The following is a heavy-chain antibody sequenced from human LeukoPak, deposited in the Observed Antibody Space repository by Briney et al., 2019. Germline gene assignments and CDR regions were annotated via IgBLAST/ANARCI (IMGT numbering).Heavy chain of an antibody. CDR2: LWYDGTNK. CDR1: GFTFSSYG. J-gene: IGHJ6*02. CDR3: ARCIAAAGDYYYYGMDV. Sequence: PGRSLRLSCAASGFTFSSYGMHWVRQAPGKGLEWVAVLWYDGTNKYYADSVEGRFTISRDNSRDMLYLQMNSLRAEDTAVYYCARCIAAAGDYYYYGMDVWGQGTTVTVSS. V-gene: IGHV3-33*01. D-gene: IGHD6-13*01.